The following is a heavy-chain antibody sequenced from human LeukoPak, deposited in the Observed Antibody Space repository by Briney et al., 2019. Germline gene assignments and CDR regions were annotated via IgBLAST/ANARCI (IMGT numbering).Heavy chain of an antibody. CDR2: IYYSGST. Sequence: PSETLSLTCAVYGGSFSGYYWSWIRQPPGKGLEWIGYIYYSGSTNYNPSLKSRVTISVDTSKNQFSLKLSSVTAADTAVYYCARDQSGSYIFDYWGQGTLVTVSS. J-gene: IGHJ4*02. CDR3: ARDQSGSYIFDY. CDR1: GGSFSGYY. V-gene: IGHV4-59*01. D-gene: IGHD1-26*01.